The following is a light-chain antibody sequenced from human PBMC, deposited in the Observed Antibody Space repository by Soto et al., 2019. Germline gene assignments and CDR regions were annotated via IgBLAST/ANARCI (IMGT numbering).Light chain of an antibody. V-gene: IGKV1-5*03. J-gene: IGKJ1*01. CDR2: KAS. CDR1: QSVSSW. Sequence: DVQLTQSPSTLSAAIGDSVTITCRASQSVSSWLAWYQAKPGKAPNLLIYKASTLESGVPSRFSGSGSGTEFTLTISSLQRDDFATYYCQQYRSYSWTFGQGTKVEI. CDR3: QQYRSYSWT.